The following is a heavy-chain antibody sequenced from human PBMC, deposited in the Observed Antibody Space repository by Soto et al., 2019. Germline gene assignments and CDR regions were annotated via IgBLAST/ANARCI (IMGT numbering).Heavy chain of an antibody. CDR1: GYTLTELS. CDR2: FDPEDGET. J-gene: IGHJ4*02. Sequence: ASVKVSCKVSGYTLTELSMHWVRQAPGKGLEWMGGFDPEDGETIYAQKFQGRVTMTEDTSTDTAYMELSSLRSEDTAVYYCATMVVVAATRFDWGQGTLVTVSS. V-gene: IGHV1-24*01. CDR3: ATMVVVAATRFD. D-gene: IGHD2-15*01.